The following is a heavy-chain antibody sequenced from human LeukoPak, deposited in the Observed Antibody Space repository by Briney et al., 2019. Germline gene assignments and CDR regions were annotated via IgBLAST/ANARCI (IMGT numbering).Heavy chain of an antibody. CDR3: ARDLVASYSSSWPRPANWFDP. V-gene: IGHV1-2*02. CDR1: GYTFTGYY. Sequence: ASVKVSCKASGYTFTGYYMHWVRQAPGQGLEWMGWINPNSGGTNYAQKFQGRVTMTRDTSISTAYMELSRLRSDDTAVYYCARDLVASYSSSWPRPANWFDPWGQGTLVTVSS. CDR2: INPNSGGT. J-gene: IGHJ5*02. D-gene: IGHD6-13*01.